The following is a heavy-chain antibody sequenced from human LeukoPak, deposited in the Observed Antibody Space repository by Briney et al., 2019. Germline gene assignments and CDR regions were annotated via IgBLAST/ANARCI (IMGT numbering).Heavy chain of an antibody. J-gene: IGHJ6*03. CDR2: ISSSGST. CDR1: DDSITMYY. CDR3: ARLRGGFNSSPYYYMEV. V-gene: IGHV4-4*07. D-gene: IGHD6-13*01. Sequence: PSETLSLTCSVSDDSITMYYWTWIRQPAGKGLEWIGRISSSGSTNYNPSLKSRVTMSVDTSKNQFSLNLRSLTAADTAVYYCARLRGGFNSSPYYYMEVWGKGTTVTISS.